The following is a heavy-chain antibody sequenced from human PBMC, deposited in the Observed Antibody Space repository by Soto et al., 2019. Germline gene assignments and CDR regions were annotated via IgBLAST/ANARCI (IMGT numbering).Heavy chain of an antibody. Sequence: HPGGSLRLSCAASGFTFSDHYMDWVRQAPGKGLEWVGRTRNKANSYTTEYAASVKGRFTISRDDSKNSLYLQMNSLKTEDTAVYYCASRSSGSFDYWGQGTLVTVSS. CDR1: GFTFSDHY. V-gene: IGHV3-72*01. J-gene: IGHJ4*02. CDR3: ASRSSGSFDY. CDR2: TRNKANSYTT. D-gene: IGHD3-22*01.